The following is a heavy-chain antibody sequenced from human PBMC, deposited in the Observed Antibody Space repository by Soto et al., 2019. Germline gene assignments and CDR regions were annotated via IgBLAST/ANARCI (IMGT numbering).Heavy chain of an antibody. CDR3: ARDPLAYCGGDCPEDYYYGMDV. CDR1: GGTFSSYA. CDR2: IIPIFGTA. D-gene: IGHD2-21*02. V-gene: IGHV1-69*01. J-gene: IGHJ6*02. Sequence: QVQLVQSGAEVKKPGSSVKVSCKASGGTFSSYAISWVRQAPGQGLEWMGGIIPIFGTANYAQKFQGRVTITADESTSTAYMELISLRSEDTAVYYCARDPLAYCGGDCPEDYYYGMDVWGQGTTVTVSS.